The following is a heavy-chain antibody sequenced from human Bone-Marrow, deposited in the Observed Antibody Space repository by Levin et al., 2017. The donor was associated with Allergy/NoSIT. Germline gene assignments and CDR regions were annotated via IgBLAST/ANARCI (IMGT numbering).Heavy chain of an antibody. D-gene: IGHD3-10*01. CDR2: INHSGGT. CDR1: GGSFSGYY. V-gene: IGHV4-34*01. Sequence: PSETLSLTCAVSGGSFSGYYWSWIRQTPGKGLEWIGEINHSGGTTYNPSLKSRVTMSVDTSKNQFSPNLRSVTTADTTVFYCSREYYYGSASYITKPYMDVWGKGTTVTVSS. CDR3: SREYYYGSASYITKPYMDV. J-gene: IGHJ6*03.